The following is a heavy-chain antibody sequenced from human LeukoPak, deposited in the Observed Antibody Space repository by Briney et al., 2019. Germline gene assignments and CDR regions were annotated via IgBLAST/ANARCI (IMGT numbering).Heavy chain of an antibody. CDR2: IYYSGST. V-gene: IGHV4-59*08. CDR1: DGSISNYY. CDR3: ARNAAVATSRSWFDP. D-gene: IGHD6-19*01. Sequence: SETLSLTCTVSDGSISNYYWSWIRQPPGKGLEWIGYIYYSGSTNYNPSLKGRVTMSVDTSKNQFSLKLSSVTAADTAVYYCARNAAVATSRSWFDPWGQGTPVTLSS. J-gene: IGHJ5*02.